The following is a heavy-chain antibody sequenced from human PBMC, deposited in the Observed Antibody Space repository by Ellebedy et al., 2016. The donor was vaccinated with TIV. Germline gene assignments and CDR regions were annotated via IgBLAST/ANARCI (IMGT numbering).Heavy chain of an antibody. CDR3: ARGVLTGGLDP. V-gene: IGHV4-59*08. CDR1: GGSISSYY. Sequence: MPSETLSLTCTVSGGSISSYYWSWIRQPPGKGLEWIGYIYYSGSTNYNPSLKSRVTISVDTSKNQFSLKLSSVTAADTAVYYCARGVLTGGLDPWGQGTLVTVSS. D-gene: IGHD7-27*01. J-gene: IGHJ5*02. CDR2: IYYSGST.